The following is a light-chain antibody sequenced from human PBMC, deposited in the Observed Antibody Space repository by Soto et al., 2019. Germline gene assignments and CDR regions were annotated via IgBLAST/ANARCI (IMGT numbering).Light chain of an antibody. CDR2: GAS. Sequence: ENVLTQSPGTLYLSPWERATLSCRASQSVSSSFLAWLQQKPGQAPRLIIYGASSRVSGIPDRFSGSGSGTDFTLTISRLEPEDFAVYYCQQYGSSPYTFGQGTKLEIK. V-gene: IGKV3-20*01. CDR1: QSVSSSF. J-gene: IGKJ2*01. CDR3: QQYGSSPYT.